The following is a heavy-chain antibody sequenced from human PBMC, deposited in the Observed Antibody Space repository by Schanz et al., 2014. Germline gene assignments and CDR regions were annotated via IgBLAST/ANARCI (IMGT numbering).Heavy chain of an antibody. D-gene: IGHD1-26*01. Sequence: QVQLVESGGGVVQPGRSLRLSCAASGFTFSSYALHWVRQAPGKGLEWVAFVPFDGSQKFYADSVKGRFTISRDNSKSTLYVEMNSLRVEDTAVYYCARDHTTESYYSAGPPIDYWGQGTLLTVSS. CDR1: GFTFSSYA. J-gene: IGHJ4*02. V-gene: IGHV3-30*04. CDR2: VPFDGSQK. CDR3: ARDHTTESYYSAGPPIDY.